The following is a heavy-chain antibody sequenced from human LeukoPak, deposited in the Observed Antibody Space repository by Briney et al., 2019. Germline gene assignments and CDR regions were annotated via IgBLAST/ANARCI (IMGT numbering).Heavy chain of an antibody. D-gene: IGHD3-22*01. CDR2: IHHSGST. Sequence: PSETLSLTCTVSGYSISSGYYWGWIRPPPGKGLEWIGSIHHSGSTYYNPSLKSRVTISVDTSKNQFSLKLSSVTAADTAVYYCARTTRLYDSSGYPNDAFDIWGQGTMVTVSS. V-gene: IGHV4-38-2*02. J-gene: IGHJ3*02. CDR3: ARTTRLYDSSGYPNDAFDI. CDR1: GYSISSGYY.